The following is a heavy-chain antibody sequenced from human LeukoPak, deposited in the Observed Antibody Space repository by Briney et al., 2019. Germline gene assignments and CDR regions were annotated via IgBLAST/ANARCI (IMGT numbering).Heavy chain of an antibody. Sequence: GGSLRLSCAASGFTFDDYGMSWVRQAPGKGLEWVSGINWNGGSTGYADSVKGRFTISRDNAKNSLYLQMNSLRAEDTALYYCARSTGCQPLLPFDYWGQGTLVTVSS. CDR1: GFTFDDYG. CDR2: INWNGGST. J-gene: IGHJ4*02. V-gene: IGHV3-20*04. D-gene: IGHD2-21*02. CDR3: ARSTGCQPLLPFDY.